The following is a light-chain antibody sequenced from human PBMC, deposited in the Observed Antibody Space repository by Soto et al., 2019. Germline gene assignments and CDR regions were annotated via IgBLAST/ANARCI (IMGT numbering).Light chain of an antibody. J-gene: IGLJ1*01. Sequence: QSALTQPASVSGSPGQSIAISCTGTSSDVGASDYVSWYQHHPGKAPKLMIYDVSNRPSGVSNRFSGSKSGNTASLTISGVQGEEEADYLRSSYTSHSHPLYVFGTGTKLTVL. CDR2: DVS. CDR3: SSYTSHSHPLYV. CDR1: SSDVGASDY. V-gene: IGLV2-14*03.